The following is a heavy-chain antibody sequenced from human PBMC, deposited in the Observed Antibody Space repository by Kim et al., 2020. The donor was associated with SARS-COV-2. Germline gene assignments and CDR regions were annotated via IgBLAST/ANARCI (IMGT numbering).Heavy chain of an antibody. J-gene: IGHJ4*02. V-gene: IGHV3-7*03. D-gene: IGHD1-26*01. Sequence: ERYYVDSVKGRFPISRDNAKNSLYLQMNSLRAEDTAMYYCARVGEYLFDYWGQGTLVTVSS. CDR3: ARVGEYLFDY. CDR2: ER.